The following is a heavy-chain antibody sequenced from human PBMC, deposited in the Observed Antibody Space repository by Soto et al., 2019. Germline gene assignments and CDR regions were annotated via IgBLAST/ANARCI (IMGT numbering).Heavy chain of an antibody. CDR2: ISSSSSYI. CDR1: GFTFSSYS. D-gene: IGHD3-10*01. Sequence: PGGSLSLSYAASGFTFSSYSMYWVRPAPGKGLEWVSSISSSSSYIYYADSVKGRFTISRDNAKNSLYLQMNSLRAEDTAVYYCACYGSGSYKDYWGQGTLVTVSS. V-gene: IGHV3-21*01. J-gene: IGHJ4*02. CDR3: ACYGSGSYKDY.